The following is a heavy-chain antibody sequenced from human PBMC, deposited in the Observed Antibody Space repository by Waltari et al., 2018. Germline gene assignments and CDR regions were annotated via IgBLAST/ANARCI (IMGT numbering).Heavy chain of an antibody. Sequence: QVQLVQSGAEMRKPGSSVKVSCKASGGTFSRYAISWVRQAPGQGLEWMGGIFPIFGTANYAQKFQGRATITADESTSTAYMELSSLRSEDTAVYYCARDLRTEYSSSWFGVDVWGQGTTVIVSS. CDR2: IFPIFGTA. CDR3: ARDLRTEYSSSWFGVDV. D-gene: IGHD6-6*01. J-gene: IGHJ6*02. V-gene: IGHV1-69*01. CDR1: GGTFSRYA.